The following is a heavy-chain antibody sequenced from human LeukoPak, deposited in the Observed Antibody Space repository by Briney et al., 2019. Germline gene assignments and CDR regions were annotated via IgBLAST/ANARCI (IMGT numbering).Heavy chain of an antibody. CDR2: ISSSSSYI. V-gene: IGHV3-21*01. Sequence: RGSLRLSCAASGFTFSSYSMNWVRQAPGKGLEWVSSISSSSSYIYYADSVKGRFTTSRDNAKNSLYLQTNSLRAEDTAVYYCARDWGYYYYYGMDVWGQGTTVTVSS. J-gene: IGHJ6*02. CDR3: ARDWGYYYYYGMDV. D-gene: IGHD3-16*01. CDR1: GFTFSSYS.